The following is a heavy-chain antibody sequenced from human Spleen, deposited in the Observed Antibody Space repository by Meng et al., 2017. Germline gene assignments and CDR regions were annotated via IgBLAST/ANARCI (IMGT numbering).Heavy chain of an antibody. J-gene: IGHJ3*02. CDR3: ARRKYDYDILTGYFQGAHHDAFDI. V-gene: IGHV1-69*10. D-gene: IGHD3-9*01. CDR1: GGTFSNYA. Sequence: SVKVSCKASGGTFSNYALSWVRQGPGQGLEWMGGIIPMLGQANYAQRFQGRLTITADGSTSTAYMELNGLRSDDTAVYYCARRKYDYDILTGYFQGAHHDAFDIWGQGTMVTVSS. CDR2: IIPMLGQA.